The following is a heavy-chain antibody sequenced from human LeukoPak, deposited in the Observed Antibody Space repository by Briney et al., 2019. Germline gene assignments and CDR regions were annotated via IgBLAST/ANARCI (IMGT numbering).Heavy chain of an antibody. CDR3: AKDYGRVSSSGWYGGRLDY. CDR2: ISYDGSNK. Sequence: GGSLRLSCAASGFTFSSYGMHWVRQAPGKGLEWVAVISYDGSNKYYADSVKGRFTISRDNSKNTLYLQMNSLRAEDTAVYYCAKDYGRVSSSGWYGGRLDYWGQGTLVTVSS. CDR1: GFTFSSYG. D-gene: IGHD6-19*01. V-gene: IGHV3-30*18. J-gene: IGHJ4*02.